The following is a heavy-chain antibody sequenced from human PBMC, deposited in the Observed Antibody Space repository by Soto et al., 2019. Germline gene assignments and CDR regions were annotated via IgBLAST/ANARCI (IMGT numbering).Heavy chain of an antibody. V-gene: IGHV3-21*01. CDR1: GFTFSSYS. Sequence: PGGSLRLSCAASGFTFSSYSMNWVRQAPGKGLEWVSSISSSSSYIYYADSVKGRFTISRDNSKNTLYLQMNSLRAEDTAVYYCARGEIIPDFGYGMDVWGQGTTVTVSS. J-gene: IGHJ6*02. CDR2: ISSSSSYI. CDR3: ARGEIIPDFGYGMDV. D-gene: IGHD3-10*01.